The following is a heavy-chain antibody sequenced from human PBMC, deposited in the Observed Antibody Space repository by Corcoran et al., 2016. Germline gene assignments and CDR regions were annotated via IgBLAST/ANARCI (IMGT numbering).Heavy chain of an antibody. Sequence: EVQLLESGGGLVQPGGSLRLSCAASGFTFSSYAMSWVRQAPGKGLEWVSAISGSGGSTYYADSVKGRFTISRDNSKNTLYLQMNSLRAEDTAVYYCAKAHVRTRYDFWSGYYSYFDYWGQGTLVTVSS. V-gene: IGHV3-23*01. J-gene: IGHJ4*02. CDR1: GFTFSSYA. CDR2: ISGSGGST. CDR3: AKAHVRTRYDFWSGYYSYFDY. D-gene: IGHD3-3*01.